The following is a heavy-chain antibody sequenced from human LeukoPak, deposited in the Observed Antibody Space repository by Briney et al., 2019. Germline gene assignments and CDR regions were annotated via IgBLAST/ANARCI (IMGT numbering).Heavy chain of an antibody. D-gene: IGHD3-16*01. J-gene: IGHJ4*02. CDR1: GGSISSYY. Sequence: SETLSLTCTVSGGSISSYYWSWIRQPPGKGLEWIGYIYYSGSTNYNPSLKSRVTISVDTSKNQFSLKLSSVTAADTAVYYCAGSKMGLGDYFDYWGQGTLVTVSS. CDR3: AGSKMGLGDYFDY. V-gene: IGHV4-59*01. CDR2: IYYSGST.